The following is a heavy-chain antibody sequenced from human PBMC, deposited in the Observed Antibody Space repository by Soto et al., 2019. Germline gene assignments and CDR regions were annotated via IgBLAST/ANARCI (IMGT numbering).Heavy chain of an antibody. V-gene: IGHV3-11*05. Sequence: GGSLRLSCAASGFTFSDYYMSWFRQAPGKGLEWVSYISSSSSNTHYADSVKGRFTISRDNTKNTLYLQMNSLRAEDTAVYYCAKGRAVTYYFDYWGQGTLVTVSS. CDR3: AKGRAVTYYFDY. J-gene: IGHJ4*02. CDR1: GFTFSDYY. D-gene: IGHD4-17*01. CDR2: ISSSSSNT.